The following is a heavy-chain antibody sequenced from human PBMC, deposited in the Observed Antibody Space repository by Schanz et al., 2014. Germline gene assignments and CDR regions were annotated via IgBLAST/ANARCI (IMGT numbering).Heavy chain of an antibody. J-gene: IGHJ4*02. D-gene: IGHD5-12*01. Sequence: QVQLVESGGGVVQPGGSLRLSCAAYGFTLSSYAMHWVRQAPGKGLEWVAVISYDGSNKYYADSVKGRFTISRDNSKNTLYLQMNSLRTEDTAVYYCASPSGYSDYGTYFDFWGQGTLVTVSS. CDR3: ASPSGYSDYGTYFDF. CDR1: GFTLSSYA. CDR2: ISYDGSNK. V-gene: IGHV3-30-3*01.